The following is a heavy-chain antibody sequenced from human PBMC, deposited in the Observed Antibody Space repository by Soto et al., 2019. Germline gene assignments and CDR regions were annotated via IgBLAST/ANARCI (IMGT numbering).Heavy chain of an antibody. CDR3: ARVPTTIDFDYYYYGMDV. CDR1: GFTFSSYG. V-gene: IGHV3-33*01. D-gene: IGHD1-26*01. Sequence: GGSLRLSCAASGFTFSSYGMHWVRQAPGKGLEWVAVIWYDGSNKYYADSVKGRFTISRDNSKNTLYLQMNSLRAEDTAVYYCARVPTTIDFDYYYYGMDVWGQGTTVTVSS. CDR2: IWYDGSNK. J-gene: IGHJ6*02.